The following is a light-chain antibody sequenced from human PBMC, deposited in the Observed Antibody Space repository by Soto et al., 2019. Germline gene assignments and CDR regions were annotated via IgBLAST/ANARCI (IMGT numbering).Light chain of an antibody. J-gene: IGLJ2*01. V-gene: IGLV2-14*03. CDR2: DVS. CDR3: SSYTSSGTVV. CDR1: SSDIGGYNY. Sequence: QSALTQPASVSGSPGQSITISCTGTSSDIGGYNYVSWYQHYLGKAPKLMIYDVSNRPSGVSNRFSGSKSANTASLTISGLQAEDEADYYCSSYTSSGTVVFGGGTKVTVL.